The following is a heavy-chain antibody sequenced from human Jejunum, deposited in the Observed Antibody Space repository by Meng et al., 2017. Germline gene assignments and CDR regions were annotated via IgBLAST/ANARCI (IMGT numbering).Heavy chain of an antibody. D-gene: IGHD1-26*01. CDR1: GGSISGYF. Sequence: QVRLQQWGEGLLKPSETLSPTCAVYGGSISGYFWSWIRQAPGEGLEWVGEFTRGGTTNYNPSLKSRVTISADTSKNQFSLTLSSVSAADTAVYYCARHEVDFDNWGQGTLVTVSS. V-gene: IGHV4-34*02. CDR3: ARHEVDFDN. CDR2: FTRGGTT. J-gene: IGHJ4*02.